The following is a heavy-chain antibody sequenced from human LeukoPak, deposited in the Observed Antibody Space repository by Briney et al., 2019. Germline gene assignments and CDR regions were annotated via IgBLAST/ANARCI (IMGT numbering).Heavy chain of an antibody. Sequence: PGGSLRLSCVASGFTFSSYWMSWVRQAPGKGLEWVANIKQDGSEKYYVDSVKGRFTISRDNAKNSLYLQMNSLRAEDTALYYCAKDKGYSYGPIGPLFDYWGQGTLVTVSS. CDR3: AKDKGYSYGPIGPLFDY. V-gene: IGHV3-7*03. CDR2: IKQDGSEK. CDR1: GFTFSSYW. D-gene: IGHD5-18*01. J-gene: IGHJ4*02.